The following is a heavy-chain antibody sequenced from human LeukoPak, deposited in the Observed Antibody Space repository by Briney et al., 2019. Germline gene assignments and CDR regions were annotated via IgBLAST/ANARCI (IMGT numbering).Heavy chain of an antibody. D-gene: IGHD2-15*01. J-gene: IGHJ4*02. CDR2: IYYSGST. V-gene: IGHV4-59*08. CDR3: ARHKETCSGDYCYLDYFDY. CDR1: GGSISTYH. Sequence: SETLSLTCTVSGGSISTYHWSWIRQPPGKGLEWIGYIYYSGSTNYNPSLENRVTISVDTSKKQFSLKLSSVTAADTAVYYCARHKETCSGDYCYLDYFDYWGQGTLVTVSS.